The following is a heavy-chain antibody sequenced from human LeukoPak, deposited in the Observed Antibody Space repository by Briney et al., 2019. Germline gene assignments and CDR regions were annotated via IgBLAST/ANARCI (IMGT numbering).Heavy chain of an antibody. V-gene: IGHV1-69*01. CDR1: RGTFSSYA. D-gene: IGHD3-9*01. CDR3: ARGVHELRYFDYWFDP. Sequence: GSSVKVSCKASRGTFSSYAISWVRQAPGQGLEWMGGIIPIFGTANYAQKFQGRVTITADESTSTAYMELSSLRSEDTAVYYCARGVHELRYFDYWFDPWGQGTLVTVSS. CDR2: IIPIFGTA. J-gene: IGHJ5*02.